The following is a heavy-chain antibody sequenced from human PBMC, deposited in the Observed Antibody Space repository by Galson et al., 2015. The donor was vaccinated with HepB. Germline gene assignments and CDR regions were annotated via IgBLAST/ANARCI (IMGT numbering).Heavy chain of an antibody. J-gene: IGHJ5*02. D-gene: IGHD6-13*01. Sequence: TLSLTCTVSGGSISSGGYYWSWIRQHPGKGLEWIGYIYYSGSTYYNPPLKSRVTISVDTSKNQFSLKLSSVTAADTAVYYCARVVSSWYENWFDPWGQGTLVTVSS. CDR1: GGSISSGGYY. CDR3: ARVVSSWYENWFDP. CDR2: IYYSGST. V-gene: IGHV4-31*03.